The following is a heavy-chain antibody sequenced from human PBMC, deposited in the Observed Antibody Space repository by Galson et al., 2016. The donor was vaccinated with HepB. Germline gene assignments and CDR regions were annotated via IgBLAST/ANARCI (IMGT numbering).Heavy chain of an antibody. Sequence: SLRLSCAASGFTFSSYGIHWVRQAPAKGLEWVAVISYDGSDKYYLDCVKGRFTISRDNSKNTLYLQMTSLRVEDTALYYCARERPIAASRGGVFDSWGQGALVTVSS. V-gene: IGHV3-33*01. J-gene: IGHJ4*02. CDR1: GFTFSSYG. CDR3: ARERPIAASRGGVFDS. CDR2: ISYDGSDK. D-gene: IGHD6-6*01.